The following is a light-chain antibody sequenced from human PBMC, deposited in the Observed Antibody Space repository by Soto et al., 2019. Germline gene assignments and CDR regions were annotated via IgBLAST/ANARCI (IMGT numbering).Light chain of an antibody. CDR1: SSDVGGYDY. CDR2: EVS. CDR3: CSYAGSYSVV. V-gene: IGLV2-14*01. J-gene: IGLJ2*01. Sequence: QSVLTQPASVSGSPGQSITISCTGTSSDVGGYDYVSWYQLHPGKAPKLMVFEVSNRPSGVSYRFSGSKSGNTASLTISGLQAEDEADYYCCSYAGSYSVVFGGGTKLTVL.